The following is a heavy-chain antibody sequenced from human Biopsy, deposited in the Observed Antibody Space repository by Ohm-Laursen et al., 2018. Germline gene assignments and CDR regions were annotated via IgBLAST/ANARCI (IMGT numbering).Heavy chain of an antibody. J-gene: IGHJ4*02. V-gene: IGHV1-3*02. CDR3: AIEGGTYSKPFDY. Sequence: ASVEVSCNASGYTFTSYAMHWVRQAPGQRLEWMGWSNAGNGNTKYSQEFQGRVTITRDTSASTAYMELSSLRFEDTAVYYCAIEGGTYSKPFDYWGQGSQVIVSS. CDR2: SNAGNGNT. D-gene: IGHD1-26*01. CDR1: GYTFTSYA.